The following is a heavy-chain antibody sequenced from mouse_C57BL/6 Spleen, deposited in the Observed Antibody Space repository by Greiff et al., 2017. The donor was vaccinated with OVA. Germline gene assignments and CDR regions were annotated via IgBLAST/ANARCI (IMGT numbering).Heavy chain of an antibody. CDR2: IYPSDSET. CDR1: GYTFTSYW. Sequence: QVQLQQPGAELVRPGSSVKLSCKASGYTFTSYWMDWVKQRPGQGLEWIGNIYPSDSETHYNQKFKDKATLTVDKSSSTAYMQLSSLTSEDSAVYYCARLVTTGNYWGQGTTLTVFS. V-gene: IGHV1-61*01. J-gene: IGHJ2*01. CDR3: ARLVTTGNY. D-gene: IGHD2-2*01.